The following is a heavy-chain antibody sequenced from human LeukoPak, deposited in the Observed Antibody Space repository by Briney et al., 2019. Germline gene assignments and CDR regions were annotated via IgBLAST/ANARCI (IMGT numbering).Heavy chain of an antibody. CDR3: ARSITMIVVVSGYYFDY. J-gene: IGHJ4*02. CDR1: GGSISSYY. Sequence: SETLSLTCTVSGGSISSYYWSWIRQPPGKGLEWIGSVYSSGSTYYNPSLKSRVTISVDTSKNQFSLKLSSVTAADTAVYYCARSITMIVVVSGYYFDYWGQGTLVTVSS. CDR2: VYSSGST. D-gene: IGHD3-22*01. V-gene: IGHV4-4*08.